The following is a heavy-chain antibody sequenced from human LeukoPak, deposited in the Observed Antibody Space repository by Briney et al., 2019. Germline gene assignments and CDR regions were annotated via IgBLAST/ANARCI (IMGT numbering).Heavy chain of an antibody. D-gene: IGHD3-22*01. V-gene: IGHV3-23*01. CDR3: AKDAVSGSYYSPGGMDV. J-gene: IGHJ6*02. CDR2: ISGSGGST. Sequence: GGSLTLSCAASGFTFSSYAMSWVRQAPGKGLDGVSAISGSGGSTYYAYSVNGRSTISRHTSNNTQFLQMDSLRAEDTALYFWAKDAVSGSYYSPGGMDVWGQGTTVTVSS. CDR1: GFTFSSYA.